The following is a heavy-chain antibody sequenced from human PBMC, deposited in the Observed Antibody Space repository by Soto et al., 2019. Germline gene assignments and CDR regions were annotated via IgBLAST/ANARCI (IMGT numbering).Heavy chain of an antibody. Sequence: GGSLRLSCAASGFTFSSYTMNWVRQAPGKGLEWVSLISARGGSTYYADSVKGRFTISRDNSKNTLYLQMNGLRAEDTGVYYCARDPPNDKTQLDYGMDVWGQGTAVTVSS. CDR3: ARDPPNDKTQLDYGMDV. D-gene: IGHD2-2*01. J-gene: IGHJ6*02. V-gene: IGHV3-23*01. CDR2: ISARGGST. CDR1: GFTFSSYT.